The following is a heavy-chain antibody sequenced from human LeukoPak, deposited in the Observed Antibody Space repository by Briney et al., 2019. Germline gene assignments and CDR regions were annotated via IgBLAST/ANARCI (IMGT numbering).Heavy chain of an antibody. D-gene: IGHD2-2*01. Sequence: GGSLRLSCAAPGFNFSSYSMNWVRQTPGKGLERVSSIRGSSTYIYYADSVKDRFTISRDNAKNSLYLQMNSLRAEDTAVYYCARRYCSSTSCYAFDYWGQGTLVTVSS. CDR3: ARRYCSSTSCYAFDY. V-gene: IGHV3-21*01. CDR2: IRGSSTYI. J-gene: IGHJ4*02. CDR1: GFNFSSYS.